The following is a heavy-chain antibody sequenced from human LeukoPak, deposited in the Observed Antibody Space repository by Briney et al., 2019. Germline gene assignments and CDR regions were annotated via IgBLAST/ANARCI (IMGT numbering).Heavy chain of an antibody. Sequence: PSETLSLTCAVYGGSFSGYYWSWIRQPPGKGLEWIGEINHSGSTNYNPSLKSRVTISVDTSKNQFSLKLSSVTAADTAVYYCARVSPVMQGDDWGQGTLVTVSS. CDR2: INHSGST. CDR1: GGSFSGYY. CDR3: ARVSPVMQGDD. V-gene: IGHV4-34*01. D-gene: IGHD4-11*01. J-gene: IGHJ4*02.